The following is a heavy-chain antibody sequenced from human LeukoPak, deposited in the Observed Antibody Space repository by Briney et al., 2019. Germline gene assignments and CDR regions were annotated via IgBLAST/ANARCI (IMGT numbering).Heavy chain of an antibody. J-gene: IGHJ4*02. CDR3: ARSRFGVIIYFDY. CDR2: IYYSGST. CDR1: GGSISSYY. D-gene: IGHD3-3*01. Sequence: PSETLSLTCTVSGGSISSYYWSWIRQSPGKGLEWIGYIYYSGSTNYNPSLKSRVTISVDTSKNQFSLKLSSVTAADTAVYYCARSRFGVIIYFDYWGQGTLVTVSS. V-gene: IGHV4-59*01.